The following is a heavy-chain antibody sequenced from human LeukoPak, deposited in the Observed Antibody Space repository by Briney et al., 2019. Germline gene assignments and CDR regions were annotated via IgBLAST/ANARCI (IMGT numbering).Heavy chain of an antibody. Sequence: GGSLRLSCTASGFTFSSYAMSWVRQAPGKGLEWVSAISGSGGSTYYADSVKGRFTISRDNSKNTLYLQMNSLRAEDTAVYYCAKSPAVAGAFDYWGQGTLVTVSS. CDR3: AKSPAVAGAFDY. D-gene: IGHD6-19*01. V-gene: IGHV3-23*01. CDR2: ISGSGGST. CDR1: GFTFSSYA. J-gene: IGHJ4*02.